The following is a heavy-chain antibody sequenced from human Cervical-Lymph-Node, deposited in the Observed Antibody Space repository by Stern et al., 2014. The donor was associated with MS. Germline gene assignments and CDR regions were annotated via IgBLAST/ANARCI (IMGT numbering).Heavy chain of an antibody. CDR3: ARRGLGYDGADH. J-gene: IGHJ4*02. CDR2: SYPGDSDT. V-gene: IGHV5-51*03. D-gene: IGHD3-16*01. Sequence: EVQLVESGAEVRKPGESLKISCKVSGYSFANFWIGWVRQVPGKGLEWMGISYPGDSDTRYSPSFQGQVTLSADESISTAYLQWNSLKASDTGIYYCARRGLGYDGADHWGQGALVTVSS. CDR1: GYSFANFW.